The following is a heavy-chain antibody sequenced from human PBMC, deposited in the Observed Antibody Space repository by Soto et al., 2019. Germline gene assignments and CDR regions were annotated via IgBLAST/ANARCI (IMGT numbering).Heavy chain of an antibody. CDR3: ARVLPSNNYFDT. CDR2: ISYSGST. V-gene: IGHV4-30-4*01. D-gene: IGHD2-2*01. J-gene: IGHJ5*02. Sequence: SETLSLTCTVSGGSISSVDYYWSWIRQPPGKGLEWIAYISYSGSTYYNPSLKSRITISVDTSKNQFSLNLSSVTAADTAVYYCARVLPSNNYFDTWGQGTLVTVSS. CDR1: GGSISSVDYY.